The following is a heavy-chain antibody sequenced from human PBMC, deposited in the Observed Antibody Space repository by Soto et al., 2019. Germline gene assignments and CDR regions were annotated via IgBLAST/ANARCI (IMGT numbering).Heavy chain of an antibody. CDR1: GESISSSSYY. V-gene: IGHV4-39*01. J-gene: IGHJ4*02. CDR2: IYYIGRT. D-gene: IGHD2-21*02. CDR3: ARQRTTVVTQAYFDH. Sequence: SETLSLTCIVSGESISSSSYYWGWIRQPPRKCLEWIGSIYYIGRTYYNPSFKSRVTISIDTSNNQFSLNLSSATATDTAVYYCARQRTTVVTQAYFDHGGKGALVPVSS.